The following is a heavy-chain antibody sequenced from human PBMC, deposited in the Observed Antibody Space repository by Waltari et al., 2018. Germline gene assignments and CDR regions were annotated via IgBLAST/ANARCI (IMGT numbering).Heavy chain of an antibody. CDR3: QRGDY. CDR2: INQDGSGR. Sequence: EVQLVEPGGGLVPPGGSLRLSCAASGFTLSSFWMSWARQAPGKGLEWVANINQDGSGRYYMDSVKGRFTISRDNAKNSVYLQMNSLRAEDTAVYYCQRGDYWGQGTLVTVSS. V-gene: IGHV3-7*04. CDR1: GFTLSSFW. J-gene: IGHJ4*02.